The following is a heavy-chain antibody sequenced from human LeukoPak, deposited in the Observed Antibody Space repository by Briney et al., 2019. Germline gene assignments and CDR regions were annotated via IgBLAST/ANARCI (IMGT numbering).Heavy chain of an antibody. D-gene: IGHD1-26*01. CDR3: ARDGTFCDYIDY. CDR2: ISSSSSYI. V-gene: IGHV3-21*01. Sequence: WGSLRLSCAASGFTFSSYSMNWVRQAPGKGLEWVSSISSSSSYIYYADSVKGRFTISRDNAKNSLYLQMNSLRAEDTAVYYCARDGTFCDYIDYWGQGTRDRVSS. J-gene: IGHJ4*02. CDR1: GFTFSSYS.